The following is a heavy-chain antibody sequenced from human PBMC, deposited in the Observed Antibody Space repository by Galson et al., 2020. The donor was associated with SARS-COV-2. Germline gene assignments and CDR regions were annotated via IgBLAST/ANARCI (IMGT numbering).Heavy chain of an antibody. CDR3: AREHPYYGSGSTSFDP. J-gene: IGHJ5*02. Sequence: GESLKISCKGSGYSFTSYWIGWVRQMPGKGLEWMGIIYPGDSDTRYSPSFQGQVTISADKSISTAYLQWSSLKASDTAMYYCAREHPYYGSGSTSFDPWGQGTLVTVSS. CDR1: GYSFTSYW. D-gene: IGHD3-10*01. V-gene: IGHV5-51*01. CDR2: IYPGDSDT.